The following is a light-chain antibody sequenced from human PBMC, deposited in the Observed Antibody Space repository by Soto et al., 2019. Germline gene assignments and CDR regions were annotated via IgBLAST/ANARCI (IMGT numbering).Light chain of an antibody. CDR2: KAS. CDR1: QSISSW. J-gene: IGKJ5*01. Sequence: DIQMTQSPSTLSASVGDRVTITCRASQSISSWLAWYQQKPGKAPKLLIYKASSLESGVPSRFSGSGSGTECTLTISRLQPDDFASYYCQQYNTYPITFGQGTRLEIK. CDR3: QQYNTYPIT. V-gene: IGKV1-5*03.